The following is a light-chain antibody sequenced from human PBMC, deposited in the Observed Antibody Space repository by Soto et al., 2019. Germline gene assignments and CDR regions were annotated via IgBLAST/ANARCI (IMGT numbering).Light chain of an antibody. CDR3: SSYAGSNNLI. Sequence: QSALTQPPSASGSPGQSVTISCTGTSSDVGGYNYVSWYQQHPGKAPKLMIYEVSKWPSGVPDRFSGSKSGNTASLTVSGLQAADEADYYCSSYAGSNNLIFGGGTKLTVL. V-gene: IGLV2-8*01. CDR2: EVS. J-gene: IGLJ2*01. CDR1: SSDVGGYNY.